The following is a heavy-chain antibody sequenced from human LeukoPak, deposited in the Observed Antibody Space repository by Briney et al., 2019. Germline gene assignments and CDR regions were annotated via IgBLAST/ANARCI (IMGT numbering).Heavy chain of an antibody. CDR2: IYSGGST. J-gene: IGHJ6*02. CDR3: ARAFRDYVWYGVDV. V-gene: IGHV3-53*01. CDR1: GFTVSSNY. Sequence: PGGSLRLSCAASGFTVSSNYMSWVRQAPGKGLEWVSVIYSGGSTYYADSVKGRFTISRDNSKNTLYLQMNSLRAEDTAVYYCARAFRDYVWYGVDVWGQGTTVTVSS. D-gene: IGHD3-16*01.